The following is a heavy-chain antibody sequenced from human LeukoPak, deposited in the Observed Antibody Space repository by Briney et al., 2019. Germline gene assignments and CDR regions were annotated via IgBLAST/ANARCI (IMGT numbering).Heavy chain of an antibody. D-gene: IGHD3-22*01. V-gene: IGHV1-46*01. CDR1: GYTFTSYY. Sequence: GASVKVSCKASGYTFTSYYMHWVRQAPGQGLGWMGIINPSGGSTSYAQKFQGRVTMTRDTSTSTVYMELSSLRSEDTAVYYCARDPREYYDSSGFVAFDIWGRGTMVTVSS. CDR3: ARDPREYYDSSGFVAFDI. CDR2: INPSGGST. J-gene: IGHJ3*02.